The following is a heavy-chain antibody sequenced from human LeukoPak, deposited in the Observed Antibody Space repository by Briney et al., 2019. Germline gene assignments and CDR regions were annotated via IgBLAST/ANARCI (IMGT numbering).Heavy chain of an antibody. D-gene: IGHD3-22*01. CDR2: FDPEDGET. V-gene: IGHV1-24*01. J-gene: IGHJ4*02. CDR3: ATSEKYYYDSSGYYY. CDR1: GYTLTELS. Sequence: ASVKVSCKVSGYTLTELSMHWVRQAPGKGLEWMGGFDPEDGETIYAQKFQGRVTMTEDTSTDTAYMELSSLRSEDTAVYYCATSEKYYYDSSGYYYWGQGTLVTVSS.